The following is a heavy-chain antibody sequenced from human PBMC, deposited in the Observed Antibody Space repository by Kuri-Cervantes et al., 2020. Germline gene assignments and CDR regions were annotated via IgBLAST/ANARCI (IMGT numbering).Heavy chain of an antibody. CDR1: GGSISSSSYY. Sequence: SETLSLTCTVSGGSISSSSYYWSWIRQPPGKGLEWIGYIYYSGSTNYNPSLKSRVTISVDTSKNQFSLKLSSVTAADTAVYYCAKDGYPDDYGDYSWPNYWGQGTLVTVSS. V-gene: IGHV4-61*01. J-gene: IGHJ4*02. CDR2: IYYSGST. CDR3: AKDGYPDDYGDYSWPNY. D-gene: IGHD4-17*01.